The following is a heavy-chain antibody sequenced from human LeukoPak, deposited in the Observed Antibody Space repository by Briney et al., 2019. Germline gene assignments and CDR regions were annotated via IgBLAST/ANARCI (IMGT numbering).Heavy chain of an antibody. CDR1: GFNFRTYW. J-gene: IGHJ6*03. V-gene: IGHV3-7*01. CDR2: IKLDGSET. Sequence: GGSLRLSCAASGFNFRTYWMSWVRQAPGKGLEWVANIKLDGSETHYVDSVKGRFTISRDNAKDSLYLQMNSLRADDTAVYYCARDRRLDFYYYMDVWGKGTTVTVSS. D-gene: IGHD5/OR15-5a*01. CDR3: ARDRRLDFYYYMDV.